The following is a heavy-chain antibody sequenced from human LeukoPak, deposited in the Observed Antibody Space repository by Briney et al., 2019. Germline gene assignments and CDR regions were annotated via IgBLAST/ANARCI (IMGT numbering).Heavy chain of an antibody. V-gene: IGHV1-2*04. Sequence: GASVKVSCKASGYTFTGYYMHWVRQAPGQGLEXXXXINPNSGGTNYAQKFQGWVTMTRDTSISTAYMELSRLRSDDTAVYYCARAKGSVLLWFGGGNWFDPWGQGTLVTVSS. D-gene: IGHD3-10*01. CDR2: INPNSGGT. CDR3: ARAKGSVLLWFGGGNWFDP. J-gene: IGHJ5*02. CDR1: GYTFTGYY.